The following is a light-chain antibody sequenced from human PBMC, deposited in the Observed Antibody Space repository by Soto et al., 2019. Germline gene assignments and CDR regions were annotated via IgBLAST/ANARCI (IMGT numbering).Light chain of an antibody. V-gene: IGKV1-39*01. Sequence: DIQMTQSPSSLSASVGDRVTITCRASQGISSYLNWYQQKPGKAPKLLIYAASSLESGVPSRFSGSGSGTDFTLTVSSLQSEDFATYYCQQSYISPSTFGQGTKVQIK. CDR2: AAS. CDR3: QQSYISPST. CDR1: QGISSY. J-gene: IGKJ1*01.